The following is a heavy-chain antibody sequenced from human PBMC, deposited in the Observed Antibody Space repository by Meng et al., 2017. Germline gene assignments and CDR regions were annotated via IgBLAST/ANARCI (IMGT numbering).Heavy chain of an antibody. Sequence: GESLKISCAASGFTFSSYEMNWVRQAPGKGLEWVSHISSSGSTIYYADSVKGRFTISRDNAKNSLYLQMNSLRAEDTAVYCCARVERIAAAGYYYYYYGMDVWGQGTTVTVSS. CDR1: GFTFSSYE. V-gene: IGHV3-48*03. CDR3: ARVERIAAAGYYYYYYGMDV. CDR2: ISSSGSTI. D-gene: IGHD6-13*01. J-gene: IGHJ6*02.